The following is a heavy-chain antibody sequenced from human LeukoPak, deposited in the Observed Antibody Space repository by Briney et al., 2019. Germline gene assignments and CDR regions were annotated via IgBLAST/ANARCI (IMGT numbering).Heavy chain of an antibody. J-gene: IGHJ5*02. CDR1: GFTFSTYA. Sequence: PGGSLRLSCTFSGFTFSTYAMSWVRQAPGKGLEWVSGISGNSIGKYYADSVKGRFTISRDNPKNTLYLQMNSLRGEDTAIYYCATRQEYCGGDCFTWFDPWGQGTLVTVSS. V-gene: IGHV3-23*01. D-gene: IGHD2-21*01. CDR2: ISGNSIGK. CDR3: ATRQEYCGGDCFTWFDP.